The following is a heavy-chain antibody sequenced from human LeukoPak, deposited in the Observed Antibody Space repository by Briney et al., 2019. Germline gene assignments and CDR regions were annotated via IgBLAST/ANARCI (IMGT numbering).Heavy chain of an antibody. Sequence: PSETLSLTCTVSGGSISSSSYYWGWSRQPRGKGLEWIGRIYYSGSTYYNPSLKSRVTISVDTSKTQFSLKLSSVTAADTAVYYCARQYYYDSSGYPTGFDYWGPGTLVTVSS. V-gene: IGHV4-39*07. CDR1: GGSISSSSYY. D-gene: IGHD3-22*01. J-gene: IGHJ4*02. CDR2: IYYSGST. CDR3: ARQYYYDSSGYPTGFDY.